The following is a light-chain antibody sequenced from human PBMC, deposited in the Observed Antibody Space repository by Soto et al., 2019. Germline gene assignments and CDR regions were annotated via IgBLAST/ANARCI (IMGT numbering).Light chain of an antibody. CDR2: RNS. CDR3: ATWDDRLNGHV. J-gene: IGLJ1*01. Sequence: QSVLTQPPSASGTPGQRVTVSCSGSSSNIGTNYVYWYQQLPGTAPTLLIYRNSQRPSGVPDRFSGSKSGTSASLAISGLRFEDEADYYCATWDDRLNGHVFGTGTKLTVL. V-gene: IGLV1-47*01. CDR1: SSNIGTNY.